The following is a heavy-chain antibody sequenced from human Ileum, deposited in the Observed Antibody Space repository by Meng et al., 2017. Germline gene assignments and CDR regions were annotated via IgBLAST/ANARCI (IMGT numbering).Heavy chain of an antibody. D-gene: IGHD6-19*01. J-gene: IGHJ4*02. CDR2: INHRSRSYY. Sequence: QLSGPWLVTPTPSLSLTRAMAAAWSSFNGCCGSWIRQSPWKGLEWLAKINHRSRSYYDYAFSVKRRITTNPDTTTTQYLQQLNLVTHENTAVYYSARSGSAWSFDYWGQGTLVTVSS. CDR1: AAWSSFNGCC. CDR3: ARSGSAWSFDY. V-gene: IGHV6-1*01.